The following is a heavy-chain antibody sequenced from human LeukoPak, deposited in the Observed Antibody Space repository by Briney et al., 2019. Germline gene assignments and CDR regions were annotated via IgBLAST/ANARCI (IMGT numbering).Heavy chain of an antibody. V-gene: IGHV3-23*01. J-gene: IGHJ4*02. CDR2: ISGSGGST. CDR1: GFTFSSYA. Sequence: GGSLRLSCAASGFTFSSYAISWVRQAPGKGLEWVSAISGSGGSTYYADSVKGRFTISRDNSKNTLYLQMNSLRAEDTAVYYCARYYNNYYDSGCLDYWGQGTLVTVSS. D-gene: IGHD3-22*01. CDR3: ARYYNNYYDSGCLDY.